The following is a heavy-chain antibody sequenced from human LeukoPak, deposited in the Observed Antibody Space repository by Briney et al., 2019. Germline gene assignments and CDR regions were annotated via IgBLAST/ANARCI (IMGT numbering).Heavy chain of an antibody. D-gene: IGHD5-18*01. CDR3: ARRGYSYDFDY. CDR1: GYSFTSYW. CDR2: IYPGDSDS. J-gene: IGHJ4*02. V-gene: IGHV5-51*01. Sequence: GESLKISCKGSGYSFTSYWMGWVRQMTGKGLEWMGIIYPGDSDSRYSPSFQGQVTISADKSISTAYLQWSSLKASDTAMYYCARRGYSYDFDYWGQGTLVTVSS.